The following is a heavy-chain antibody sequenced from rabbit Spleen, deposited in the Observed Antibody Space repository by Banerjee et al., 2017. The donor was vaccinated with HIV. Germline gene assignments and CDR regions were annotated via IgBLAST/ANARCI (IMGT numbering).Heavy chain of an antibody. V-gene: IGHV1S45*01. D-gene: IGHD1-1*01. CDR1: GFSFSDTDV. CDR2: INTATGKP. J-gene: IGHJ4*01. Sequence: QEQLEESGGGLVKPEGSLTLTCKASGFSFSDTDVMCWVRQAPGKGLQWIACINTATGKPVYATWAKGRFTISRTSSTTVTLRMTSLTAADTATYFCARDLVGVIGWNFYLWGPGTLVTVS. CDR3: ARDLVGVIGWNFYL.